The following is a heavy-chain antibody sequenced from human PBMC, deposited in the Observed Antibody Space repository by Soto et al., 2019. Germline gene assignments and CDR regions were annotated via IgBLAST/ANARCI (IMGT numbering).Heavy chain of an antibody. CDR3: ATDDATYFGGDCYGYFFYGLDV. V-gene: IGHV1-69*01. D-gene: IGHD2-21*02. Sequence: QVQLVQSGSEVKKPGSSVKISCKASGGTFINHAFSWVRQAPGQGLEWMGGIIPRFGAADYSQNFQGRVKITADAPTTTDHMEVSSLMSDESALYYCATDDATYFGGDCYGYFFYGLDVWGQGATVTVSS. CDR2: IIPRFGAA. CDR1: GGTFINHA. J-gene: IGHJ6*02.